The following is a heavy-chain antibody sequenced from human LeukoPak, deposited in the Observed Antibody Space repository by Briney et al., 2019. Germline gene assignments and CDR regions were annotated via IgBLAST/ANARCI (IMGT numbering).Heavy chain of an antibody. J-gene: IGHJ4*02. CDR2: VYYTGST. CDR1: GGSISSYY. Sequence: SETLSLTCTVSGGSISSYYWSWIRQPPRKGLEWIGYVYYTGSTNYNPSLKSRVTISVDTSKNQFSLKLTSMTAADTAVYYCARGAVAGYSNAPLDYWGPGTLVTVSS. V-gene: IGHV4-59*01. D-gene: IGHD6-13*01. CDR3: ARGAVAGYSNAPLDY.